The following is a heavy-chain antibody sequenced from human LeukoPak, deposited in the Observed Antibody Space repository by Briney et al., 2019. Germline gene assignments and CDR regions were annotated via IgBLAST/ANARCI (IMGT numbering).Heavy chain of an antibody. CDR1: GYTFTGYY. J-gene: IGHJ6*02. CDR3: ARARGYYYGSGSYPDV. CDR2: INPNSGGT. D-gene: IGHD3-10*01. V-gene: IGHV1-2*06. Sequence: ASVKVSCKASGYTFTGYYMHWVRQAPGQGLEWMGRINPNSGGTNYAQKFQGRVTMTRDTSISTAYMELSRLRSGDTAVYYCARARGYYYGSGSYPDVWGQGTTVTVSS.